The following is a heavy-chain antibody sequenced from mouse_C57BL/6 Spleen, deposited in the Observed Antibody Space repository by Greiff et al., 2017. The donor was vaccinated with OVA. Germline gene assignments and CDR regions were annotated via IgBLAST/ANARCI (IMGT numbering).Heavy chain of an antibody. CDR2: IYPRSGNT. V-gene: IGHV1-81*01. Sequence: VQLVESGAELARPGASVKLSCKASGYTFTSYGISWVKQRTGQGLEWIGEIYPRSGNTYYNEKFKGKATLTADKSSSTAYMELRSLTSEDSAVYFCARWGLLEAMDDWGQGTSVTVSS. CDR1: GYTFTSYG. CDR3: ARWGLLEAMDD. D-gene: IGHD2-3*01. J-gene: IGHJ4*01.